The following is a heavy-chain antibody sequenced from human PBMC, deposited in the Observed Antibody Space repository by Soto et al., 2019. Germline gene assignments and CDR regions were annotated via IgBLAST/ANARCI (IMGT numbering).Heavy chain of an antibody. D-gene: IGHD2-2*01. J-gene: IGHJ6*03. CDR3: AKGGYCSSTSCYHYYMDV. CDR2: ISGSGGST. CDR1: GFTFSDYA. V-gene: IGHV3-23*01. Sequence: PGGSLRLSCAASGFTFSDYAMSWVRQAPGKGLEWVSGISGSGGSTLYADSVKGRFTISRDNSKNTLYPQMNSLRAEDTAVYYCAKGGYCSSTSCYHYYMDVWGKGTTVTVSS.